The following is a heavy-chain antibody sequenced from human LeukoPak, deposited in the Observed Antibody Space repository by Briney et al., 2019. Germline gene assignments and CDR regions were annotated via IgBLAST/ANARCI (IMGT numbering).Heavy chain of an antibody. CDR2: IVVGSGNT. CDR1: GFTFTSSA. D-gene: IGHD2-21*02. J-gene: IGHJ6*02. V-gene: IGHV1-58*01. Sequence: GASVKVSCKASGFTFTSSAVQWVRQARGQRLEWIGWIVVGSGNTNYAQKFQERVTITRDMSTSTAYVELSSLRSEDTAVYYCAALALVVVTAINYYYYGMDVWGQGTTVTVSS. CDR3: AALALVVVTAINYYYYGMDV.